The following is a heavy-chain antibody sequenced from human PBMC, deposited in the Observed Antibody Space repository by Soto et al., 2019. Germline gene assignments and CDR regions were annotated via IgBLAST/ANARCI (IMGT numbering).Heavy chain of an antibody. CDR2: IYYSGST. D-gene: IGHD6-19*01. V-gene: IGHV4-31*03. CDR1: GGSISSGGYY. J-gene: IGHJ5*02. Sequence: SETLSLTCTVSGGSISSGGYYWSWIRQHPGKGLEWIGYIYYSGSTYYNPSLKSRVTISVDTSKNQFSLKLSPVTAADTAVYYCARERYSSGHGVDPWGQGTLVTVSS. CDR3: ARERYSSGHGVDP.